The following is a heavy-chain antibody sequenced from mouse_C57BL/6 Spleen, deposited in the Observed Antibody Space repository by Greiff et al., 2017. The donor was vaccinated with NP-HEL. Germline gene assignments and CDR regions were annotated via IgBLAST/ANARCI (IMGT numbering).Heavy chain of an antibody. D-gene: IGHD2-2*01. J-gene: IGHJ3*01. CDR3: TIYYGYDGWFAY. V-gene: IGHV6-3*01. Sequence: EVKLVESGGGLVQPGGSMKLSCVASGFTFSNYWMNWVRQSPEKGLEWVAQIRLKSDNYATHYAESVKGRFTISRDDSKSSVYLQMNNLRAEDTGIYYCTIYYGYDGWFAYWGQGTLVTVSA. CDR2: IRLKSDNYAT. CDR1: GFTFSNYW.